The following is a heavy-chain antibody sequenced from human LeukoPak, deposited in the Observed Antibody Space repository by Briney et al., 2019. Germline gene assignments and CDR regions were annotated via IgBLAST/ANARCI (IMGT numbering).Heavy chain of an antibody. D-gene: IGHD2-15*01. Sequence: GESLKISCKGSGYSFANYWIGWVRQMPGKGLEWMGIIYPADSDTRYSPSFQGQVTISADKSISTAYLQWSSLKASDTAIYYCARQVPGCSGGSCYSGRFDPWGQGTLVTVSS. CDR3: ARQVPGCSGGSCYSGRFDP. CDR2: IYPADSDT. V-gene: IGHV5-51*01. J-gene: IGHJ5*02. CDR1: GYSFANYW.